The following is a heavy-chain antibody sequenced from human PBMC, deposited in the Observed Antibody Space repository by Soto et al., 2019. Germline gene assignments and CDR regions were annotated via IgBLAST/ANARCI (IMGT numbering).Heavy chain of an antibody. CDR3: EGDGGGGGGY. Sequence: EVQLVESGGGLVQPGGSLRLSCAASGFTFSSYWMHWVRQAPGKGLVWVSRINEDGSTINYADSVKGRFTISRDNAKNTLNRKMNRRRAGDTAVYYGEGDGGGGGGYWGQGTLVTVSS. V-gene: IGHV3-74*01. CDR1: GFTFSSYW. J-gene: IGHJ4*02. D-gene: IGHD3-16*01. CDR2: INEDGSTI.